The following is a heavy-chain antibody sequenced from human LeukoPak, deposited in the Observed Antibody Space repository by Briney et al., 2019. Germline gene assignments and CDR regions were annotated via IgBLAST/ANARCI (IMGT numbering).Heavy chain of an antibody. CDR1: GYSFTSYW. V-gene: IGHV5-51*01. Sequence: GESLKISCKGSGYSFTSYWICWVRQMPGKGLEWMGIIYPGDSDTRYSPSFQGQVTISADKSISTAYLQWSSLKASDTAMYYCARAPPGYCSGGSCYSGAFDIWGQGTMVTVSS. CDR3: ARAPPGYCSGGSCYSGAFDI. CDR2: IYPGDSDT. D-gene: IGHD2-15*01. J-gene: IGHJ3*02.